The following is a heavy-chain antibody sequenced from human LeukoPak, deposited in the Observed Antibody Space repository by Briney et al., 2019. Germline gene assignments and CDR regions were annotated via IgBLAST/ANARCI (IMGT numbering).Heavy chain of an antibody. CDR1: GGSISSGDYY. CDR3: ARDTVAISTWGFDP. J-gene: IGHJ5*02. V-gene: IGHV4-30-4*01. Sequence: SETLSLTCTVSGGSISSGDYYWSWIRQPPGKGLEWIGYIYYSGSTYYNPSLKSRVTISVGTSKNQFSLKLSSVTAADTAVYYCARDTVAISTWGFDPWGQGTLVTVSS. CDR2: IYYSGST. D-gene: IGHD2-15*01.